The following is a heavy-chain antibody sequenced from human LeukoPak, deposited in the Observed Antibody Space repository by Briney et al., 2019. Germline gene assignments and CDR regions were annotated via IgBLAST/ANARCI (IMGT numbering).Heavy chain of an antibody. Sequence: QPGRSLRLSCAASGFTFDDYAMHWVRQAPGKGLEWVSGISWNSGSIGYADSVKGRFTISRDNAKNSLYLQMNSLRAEDTALYYCAKDTTYDFWNGYPPAGFDPWGQGTLVTVSS. CDR3: AKDTTYDFWNGYPPAGFDP. D-gene: IGHD3-3*01. V-gene: IGHV3-9*01. CDR1: GFTFDDYA. J-gene: IGHJ5*02. CDR2: ISWNSGSI.